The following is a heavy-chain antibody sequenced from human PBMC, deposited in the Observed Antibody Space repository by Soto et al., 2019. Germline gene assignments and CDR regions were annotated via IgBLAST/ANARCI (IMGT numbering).Heavy chain of an antibody. CDR1: GGAFSSYA. CDR3: ARDLTGTVTSYYYGMDF. V-gene: IGHV1-69*13. J-gene: IGHJ6*02. D-gene: IGHD4-4*01. CDR2: IIPIFGTA. Sequence: SVKVSFTSSGGAFSSYAIRLVRQAPGQGLECMGGIIPIFGTANYAQKFQVRVTITADESTSTAYMELSSLRSEDTAVYYCARDLTGTVTSYYYGMDFWGQGTTVTVSS.